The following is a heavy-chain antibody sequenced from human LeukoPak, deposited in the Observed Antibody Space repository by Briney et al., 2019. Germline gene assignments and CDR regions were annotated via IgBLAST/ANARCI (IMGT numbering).Heavy chain of an antibody. CDR3: ARLRDGYNDY. CDR1: QFTFSTSW. V-gene: IGHV3-74*01. D-gene: IGHD5-24*01. J-gene: IGHJ4*02. Sequence: GRSLRLSCAASQFTFSTSWMHWVRQAPGKGLVWVSRINSEGTSTIYADSVKGRFTISRDSAKNTLYLQMNSLRAEDTAVYYCARLRDGYNDYWGQGTLVTVSS. CDR2: INSEGTST.